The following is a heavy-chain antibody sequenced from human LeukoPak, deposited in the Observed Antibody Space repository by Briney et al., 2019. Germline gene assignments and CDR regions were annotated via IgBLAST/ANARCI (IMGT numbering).Heavy chain of an antibody. J-gene: IGHJ6*02. Sequence: PSETLSLTCAVSGGSISSSNWWSWVRQPPGKGLEWIGEIYHSGSTNYNPSLKSRVTISVDKSKNQFSLKLSSVTAADTAVYYCARDRVFHYYDSSGYYPEGMDVWGQGTTVTVSS. CDR3: ARDRVFHYYDSSGYYPEGMDV. CDR1: GGSISSSNW. V-gene: IGHV4-4*02. CDR2: IYHSGST. D-gene: IGHD3-22*01.